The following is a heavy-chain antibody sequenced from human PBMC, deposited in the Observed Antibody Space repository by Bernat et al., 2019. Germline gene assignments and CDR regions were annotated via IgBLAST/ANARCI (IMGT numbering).Heavy chain of an antibody. J-gene: IGHJ1*01. CDR3: ARGYGPEN. V-gene: IGHV3-7*03. D-gene: IGHD2-8*02. CDR1: GFSFSGIW. Sequence: EVQLVESGGALVQPGGSLRLSCVGSGFSFSGIWMTWVRQAPGKGLEWVANIKQDGSVQHYVDSVKGQFIISRDNTKNSLFLQMNSLRVDDTAVYYCARGYGPENWGQGTLVTVSS. CDR2: IKQDGSVQ.